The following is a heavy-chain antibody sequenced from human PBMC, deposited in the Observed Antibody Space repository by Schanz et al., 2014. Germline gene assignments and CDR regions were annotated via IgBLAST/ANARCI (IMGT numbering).Heavy chain of an antibody. V-gene: IGHV3-23*04. D-gene: IGHD3-22*01. Sequence: EVQLVESGGGLVKPGESLRLSCAASGFIFSAYTMNWVRQTPGKGLEWVSTLSGSGAGTFYADSVKGRFTISRDNSENTLYLQMNSLRAEDTAVYYCAKQHGVIQQVSDYWGQGTLVTVSS. J-gene: IGHJ4*02. CDR3: AKQHGVIQQVSDY. CDR1: GFIFSAYT. CDR2: LSGSGAGT.